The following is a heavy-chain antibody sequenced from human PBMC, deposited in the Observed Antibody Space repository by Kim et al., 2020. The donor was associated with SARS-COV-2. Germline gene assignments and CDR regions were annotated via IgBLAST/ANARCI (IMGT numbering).Heavy chain of an antibody. V-gene: IGHV3-23*01. CDR3: AKTPFHVVEDTMYYFDY. CDR2: ISGSGGST. CDR1: GFTFSSYA. Sequence: GGSLRLSCAASGFTFSSYAMSWVRQAPGKGLEWVSAISGSGGSTYYADSVKGRFTISRDNSKNTLYLQMNSLRAEDTAVYYCAKTPFHVVEDTMYYFDYWGQGTLVTVSS. D-gene: IGHD2-15*01. J-gene: IGHJ4*02.